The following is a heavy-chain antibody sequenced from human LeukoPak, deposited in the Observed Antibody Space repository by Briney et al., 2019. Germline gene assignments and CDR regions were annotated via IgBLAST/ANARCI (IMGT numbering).Heavy chain of an antibody. CDR3: ASLSEGASGSYSPPGY. CDR1: GGSFSGYY. J-gene: IGHJ4*02. D-gene: IGHD1-26*01. V-gene: IGHV4-34*01. Sequence: PSETLSLTCAVYGGSFSGYYWSWIRQPPGKGLEWIGEINHSGSTNYNPSLKSRVTISEDTSKNQFSLKLSSVTAADTAVYYCASLSEGASGSYSPPGYWGQGTLVTVSS. CDR2: INHSGST.